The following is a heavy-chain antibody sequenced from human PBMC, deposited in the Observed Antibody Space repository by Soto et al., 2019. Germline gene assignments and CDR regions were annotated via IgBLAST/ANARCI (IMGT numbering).Heavy chain of an antibody. CDR2: ISGSGGRT. J-gene: IGHJ4*02. Sequence: EVQLLESGGGLVQPGGSLRLSCAASGFTFRSYAMSWVRQAPGKGLEWVSAISGSGGRTYYEDSVKGRSTISRDNSKNTLYLQMNSLRADDTAVYYCAKEGYGDYPYFYYWVQGTLVTVSS. D-gene: IGHD4-17*01. V-gene: IGHV3-23*01. CDR3: AKEGYGDYPYFYY. CDR1: GFTFRSYA.